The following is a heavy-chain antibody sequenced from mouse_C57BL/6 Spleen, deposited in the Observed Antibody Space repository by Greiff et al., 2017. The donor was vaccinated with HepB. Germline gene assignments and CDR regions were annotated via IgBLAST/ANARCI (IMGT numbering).Heavy chain of an antibody. CDR1: GFTFSSYG. CDR2: ISSGGSYT. D-gene: IGHD4-1*01. CDR3: ATGNFDY. Sequence: EVKLEESGGDLVKPGGSLKLSCAASGFTFSSYGMSWVRQTPDKRLEWVATISSGGSYTYYPDSVKGRFTISRDNAKNTLYLQMSSLKSEDTAMYYCATGNFDYWGQGTTLTVSS. J-gene: IGHJ2*01. V-gene: IGHV5-6*02.